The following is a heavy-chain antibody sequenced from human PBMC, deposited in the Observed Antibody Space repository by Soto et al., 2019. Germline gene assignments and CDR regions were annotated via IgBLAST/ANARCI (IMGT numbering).Heavy chain of an antibody. V-gene: IGHV3-23*01. CDR1: GFTFSVYA. CDR2: ISGNGGST. D-gene: IGHD6-6*01. J-gene: IGHJ4*02. CDR3: AKDRTFGPPLVRFDS. Sequence: VGSLRLSCGASGFTFSVYAMTWVRQAPGKGLEWVSAISGNGGSTYYADSVKGRFTISRDNSKSTLHLQMNSLRVEDTAVYYCAKDRTFGPPLVRFDSWGQGTLVTVSS.